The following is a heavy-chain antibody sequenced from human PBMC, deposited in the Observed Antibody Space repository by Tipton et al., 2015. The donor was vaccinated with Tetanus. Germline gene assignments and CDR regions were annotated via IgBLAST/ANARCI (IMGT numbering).Heavy chain of an antibody. CDR3: ARYGKGYCSGGDCYSDGFDI. D-gene: IGHD2-15*01. CDR2: IHYSGGT. CDR1: GGSISGYY. V-gene: IGHV4-59*01. J-gene: IGHJ3*02. Sequence: TLSLTCTVSGGSISGYYWNWIRQLPGKGLEWIGYIHYSGGTNYNPSLKSRVTMSVATSKIQFSLKLSSVTAADTAVYYCARYGKGYCSGGDCYSDGFDIWGQGTMVTVSS.